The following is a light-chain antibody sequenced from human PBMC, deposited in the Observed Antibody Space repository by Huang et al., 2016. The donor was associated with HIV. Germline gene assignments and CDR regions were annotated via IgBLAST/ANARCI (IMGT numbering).Light chain of an antibody. CDR2: AAS. CDR1: QNVNTY. CDR3: QQRFSTTIT. J-gene: IGKJ5*01. V-gene: IGKV1-39*01. Sequence: DIQMTQSPPSLSASVGDSVTIACRASQNVNTYLNCYQQKTGQAPRLLIFAASRLRSGVPSRFSVSGSGTEFTLTISSLQLEDFATYYCQQRFSTTITFGQGTRLDIK.